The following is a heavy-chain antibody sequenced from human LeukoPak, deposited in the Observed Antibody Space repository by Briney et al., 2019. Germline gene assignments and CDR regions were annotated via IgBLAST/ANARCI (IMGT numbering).Heavy chain of an antibody. CDR3: ARISIVVVPAAISSGFDY. D-gene: IGHD2-2*01. Sequence: PGGSLRLSCAASGFTFSSYSMNWVRQAPGKGLEWVSSISSSSSYIYYADSVKGRFTISRDNAKNSLYLQMNSLRAEDTAVYYCARISIVVVPAAISSGFDYWGQGTLVTVSS. CDR1: GFTFSSYS. V-gene: IGHV3-21*01. CDR2: ISSSSSYI. J-gene: IGHJ4*02.